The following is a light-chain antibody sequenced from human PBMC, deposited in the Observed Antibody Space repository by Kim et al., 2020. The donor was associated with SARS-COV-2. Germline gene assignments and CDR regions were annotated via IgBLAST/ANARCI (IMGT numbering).Light chain of an antibody. CDR2: VNN. Sequence: QSVLTQPPSVSGAPGQRVSISCTGSSSNIGAGYDVHWYQQLPGTAPKVVIFVNNNRPSGVPHRFSGSKSGTSASLAITGLQAEDEAYYYCQSYDKSLSAFVFGTGTKVTVL. CDR1: SSNIGAGYD. CDR3: QSYDKSLSAFV. J-gene: IGLJ1*01. V-gene: IGLV1-40*01.